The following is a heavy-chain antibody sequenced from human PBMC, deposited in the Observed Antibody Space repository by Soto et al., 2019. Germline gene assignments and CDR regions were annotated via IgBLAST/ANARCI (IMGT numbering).Heavy chain of an antibody. CDR1: GGSVSSGSYY. CDR2: IYYSGST. CDR3: ASSIAAAGTCFDY. J-gene: IGHJ4*02. D-gene: IGHD6-13*01. Sequence: PSETLSLTCTVSGGSVSSGSYYWSWIRQPPGKGLEWVGYIYYSGSTNYNPSLTSRVTISVDTSKNQFSLKLSSVTAADTAVYYCASSIAAAGTCFDYWGQGTLVTVSS. V-gene: IGHV4-61*01.